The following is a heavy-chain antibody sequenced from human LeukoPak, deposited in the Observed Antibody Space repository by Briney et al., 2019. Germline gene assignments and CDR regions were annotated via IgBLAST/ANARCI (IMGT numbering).Heavy chain of an antibody. CDR2: FDPEDGET. CDR1: GYTLTELS. V-gene: IGHV1-24*01. CDR3: ASYYYDSSGYYPLHFDY. J-gene: IGHJ4*02. Sequence: ASVKVSCKVSGYTLTELSMHWVRQAPGKGLEWMGGFDPEDGETIYAQKFQGRVTMTEDTSTDTAYMELSSLRSGDTAVYYCASYYYDSSGYYPLHFDYWGQGTLVTVSS. D-gene: IGHD3-22*01.